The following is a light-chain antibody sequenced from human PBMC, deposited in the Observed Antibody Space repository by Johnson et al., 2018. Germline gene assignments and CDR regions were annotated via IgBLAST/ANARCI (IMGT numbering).Light chain of an antibody. J-gene: IGLJ1*01. CDR2: ENN. Sequence: QSVLTQPPSVSAAPGQKVTISCSGSSSNIGNNYVSWYQQLPGTAPKLLIYENNKRPSGIPDRFSGSKSGTSATLGITGLQTGDEAYYYYGAWDSSLSAGNGYETGTKVTVL. V-gene: IGLV1-51*02. CDR1: SSNIGNNY. CDR3: GAWDSSLSAGNG.